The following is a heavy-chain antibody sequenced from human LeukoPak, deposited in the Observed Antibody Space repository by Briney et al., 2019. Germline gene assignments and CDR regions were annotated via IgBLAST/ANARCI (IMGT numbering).Heavy chain of an antibody. CDR3: ARDHSSGWYSDYFDY. CDR1: GFTFSSYG. V-gene: IGHV3-33*01. D-gene: IGHD6-19*01. Sequence: GGSLRLSCAASGFTFSSYGMHWVRQAPGKGLEWVTVIWYDGSNKYYADSVKGRFTISRDNSKNTLYLQMNSLRAEDTAVYYCARDHSSGWYSDYFDYWGQGTLVTVSS. J-gene: IGHJ4*02. CDR2: IWYDGSNK.